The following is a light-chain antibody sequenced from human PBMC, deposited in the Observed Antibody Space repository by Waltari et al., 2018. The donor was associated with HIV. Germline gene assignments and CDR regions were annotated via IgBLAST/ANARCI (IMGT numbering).Light chain of an antibody. V-gene: IGLV2-8*01. CDR1: TSDVGAYNY. Sequence: QSALTQPPSASGSPGQSVTISCTGKTSDVGAYNYVSGYQQHPGKAPKLMIYEVFKRPAGVPDRSSGSKSGNTASLTVSGLQAEDEADYYCTSYAGRNTLVFGGGTKLTVL. CDR2: EVF. J-gene: IGLJ2*01. CDR3: TSYAGRNTLV.